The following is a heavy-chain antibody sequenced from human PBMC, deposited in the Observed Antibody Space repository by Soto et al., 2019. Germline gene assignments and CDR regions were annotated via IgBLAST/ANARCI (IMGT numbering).Heavy chain of an antibody. Sequence: SVKVSCKASGGTFSSYAISWVRQAPGQGLEWMGGIIPIFGTANYAQKFQGRVTITADESTSTAYMELSSLRSEDTAAYYCASTTTYYYDSSGYYPLCYWGQGTQVTVSS. V-gene: IGHV1-69*13. CDR3: ASTTTYYYDSSGYYPLCY. CDR1: GGTFSSYA. J-gene: IGHJ4*02. D-gene: IGHD3-22*01. CDR2: IIPIFGTA.